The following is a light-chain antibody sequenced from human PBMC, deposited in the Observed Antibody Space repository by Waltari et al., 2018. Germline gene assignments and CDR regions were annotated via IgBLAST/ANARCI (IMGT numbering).Light chain of an antibody. CDR1: QSVSSD. CDR3: QEYNNWPPYT. CDR2: GAS. J-gene: IGKJ2*01. Sequence: EIVMTQSPATLSVSPGGGATLSCRASQSVSSDLAWYQQKPGQAPRLLIYGASTRASGIPARFSGSGSGTEFTLTISRLQAEYFAVYYCQEYNNWPPYTFGQGTKMEIK. V-gene: IGKV3-15*01.